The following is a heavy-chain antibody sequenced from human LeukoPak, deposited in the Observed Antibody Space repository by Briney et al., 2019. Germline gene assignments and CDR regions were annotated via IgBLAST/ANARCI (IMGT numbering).Heavy chain of an antibody. V-gene: IGHV4-59*01. J-gene: IGHJ6*02. CDR1: GGSISSYY. CDR2: IYYSGST. CDR3: ARGRRGYDSSGYYAVYYGMDV. Sequence: SETLSLTCTVSGGSISSYYWSWIRQPPGKGLEWIGYIYYSGSTNYNPSLKSRVTISVDTSKNQFSLRLSSVTAADTAVYYCARGRRGYDSSGYYAVYYGMDVWGQGTTVTVSS. D-gene: IGHD3-22*01.